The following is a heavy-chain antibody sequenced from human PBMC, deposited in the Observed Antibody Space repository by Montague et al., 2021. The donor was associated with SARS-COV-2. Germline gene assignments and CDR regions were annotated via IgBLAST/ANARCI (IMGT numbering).Heavy chain of an antibody. CDR3: ARDVGWYSSSWFDY. CDR1: GGSIGSGGYY. Sequence: TLSLTCTVSGGSIGSGGYYWSWIRQHPGKGLEWIGYIYYSGSTYYNPSLKSRVTISVDTSKNQFSLKPSSVTAADTAVYYCARDVGWYSSSWFDYWGQGTLVTVSS. D-gene: IGHD6-13*01. CDR2: IYYSGST. V-gene: IGHV4-31*03. J-gene: IGHJ4*02.